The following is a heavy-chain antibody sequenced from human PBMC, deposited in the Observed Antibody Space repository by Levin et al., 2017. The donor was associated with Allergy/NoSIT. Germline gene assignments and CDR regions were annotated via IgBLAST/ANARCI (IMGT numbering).Heavy chain of an antibody. CDR2: ISDSGRT. CDR3: AKEMTRVIPVFDY. D-gene: IGHD2-2*01. CDR1: GFSFSNYA. J-gene: IGHJ4*02. Sequence: GESLKISCAASGFSFSNYAMSWVRQPPGKGLEWVSAISDSGRTYYADSVKGRFTVSRDNSKTTLYLQMNSLRVDDTAVYYCAKEMTRVIPVFDYWGQGTLVTVSS. V-gene: IGHV3-23*01.